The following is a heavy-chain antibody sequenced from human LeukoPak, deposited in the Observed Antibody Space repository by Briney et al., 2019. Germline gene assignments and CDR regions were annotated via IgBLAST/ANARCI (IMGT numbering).Heavy chain of an antibody. CDR1: GGSFSGYY. Sequence: SETLSLTCAVYGGSFSGYYWSWIRRPPGKGLEWIGEINHSGSTNYNPSLKSRVTISVDTSKNQFSLKLSSVTAADTAVYYCARGRVSGDYGNYYYYYYMDVWGKGTTVTVSS. CDR2: INHSGST. CDR3: ARGRVSGDYGNYYYYYYMDV. J-gene: IGHJ6*03. V-gene: IGHV4-34*01. D-gene: IGHD4-17*01.